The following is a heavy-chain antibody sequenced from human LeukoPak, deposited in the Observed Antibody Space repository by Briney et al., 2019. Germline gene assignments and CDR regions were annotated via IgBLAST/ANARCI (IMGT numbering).Heavy chain of an antibody. J-gene: IGHJ3*02. CDR1: GFRFSYHD. CDR3: ARELGGTKTGGSDI. D-gene: IGHD1-14*01. Sequence: GGSLRLSCAASGFRFSYHDMHWVRQAPGKGLEFVSSIGAAGAHTFYADSVKGRFTISRDNFQSTMYLQMDALRPEDSAVYYCARELGGTKTGGSDIWGQGTVVTVSS. V-gene: IGHV3-64*02. CDR2: IGAAGAHT.